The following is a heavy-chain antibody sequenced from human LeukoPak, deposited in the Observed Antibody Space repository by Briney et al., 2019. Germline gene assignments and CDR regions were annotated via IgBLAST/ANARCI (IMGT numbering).Heavy chain of an antibody. V-gene: IGHV4-61*01. Sequence: PSETLSLTCSVSGYSIANDRYYWGWIRQPPGKGLEWIGYIFYSGSTNYNPSLKSRVTISVDTSKNQFSLKLSSVTAADTAVYYCAITTGTSSFDAFDIWGQGTMVTVSS. D-gene: IGHD1-1*01. CDR1: GYSIANDRYY. CDR3: AITTGTSSFDAFDI. J-gene: IGHJ3*02. CDR2: IFYSGST.